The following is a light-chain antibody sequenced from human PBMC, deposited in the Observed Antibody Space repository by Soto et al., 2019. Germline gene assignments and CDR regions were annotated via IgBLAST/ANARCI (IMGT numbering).Light chain of an antibody. CDR1: QSVRTK. V-gene: IGKV3-15*01. CDR3: QKYNNWPQT. CDR2: GAS. Sequence: IVMTQSPGTLSVPPGEGATLFCRASQSVRTKLAWYQQRAGQAPRLLMYGASTRATGIPARFSGSGSGTEFTLTISSLQSEDFAVYYCQKYNNWPQTCGQGTTGDIK. J-gene: IGKJ1*01.